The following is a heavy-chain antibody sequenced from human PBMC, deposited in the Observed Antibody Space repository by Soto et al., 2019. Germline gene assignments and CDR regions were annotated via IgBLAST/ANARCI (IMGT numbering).Heavy chain of an antibody. V-gene: IGHV1-46*01. CDR2: INPSGGST. CDR1: GYTFTSYS. Sequence: VSAKVTCKAPGYTFTSYSMHWPRQAPGQGLEWMGIINPSGGSTSYAQKFQGRVTMTRDTSTSTVYMELSSLRSEDTAVYYCARDREEMATILGYWGQGTLVTVSS. D-gene: IGHD5-12*01. CDR3: ARDREEMATILGY. J-gene: IGHJ4*02.